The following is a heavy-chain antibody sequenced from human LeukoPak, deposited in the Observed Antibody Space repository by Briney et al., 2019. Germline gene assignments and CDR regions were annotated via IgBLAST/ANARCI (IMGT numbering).Heavy chain of an antibody. CDR3: ARGRSDFQH. CDR2: IFHTGST. J-gene: IGHJ1*01. V-gene: IGHV4-4*02. Sequence: SETLSLTCAVSGGSISSTDRWSWVRQPPGKGLEWIGEIFHTGSTIYKPSLKSRVTISVDKSKNQFSLKLRSVTAADTAVYFCARGRSDFQHWGQGTLVTVSS. CDR1: GGSISSTDR.